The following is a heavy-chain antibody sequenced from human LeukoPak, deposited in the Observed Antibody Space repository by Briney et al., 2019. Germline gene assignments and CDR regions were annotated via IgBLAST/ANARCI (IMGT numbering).Heavy chain of an antibody. D-gene: IGHD4-17*01. Sequence: SETLSLTCTVSGASISGYYWSWIRQPPGKGLEWFGYIYHTGSTNYNPSLKSRVTLSLDTSRKQFSLKLSSVTAADTAVYYCARIMNYGAYLYYGLDVWGQGTTVTVSS. V-gene: IGHV4-59*01. J-gene: IGHJ6*02. CDR1: GASISGYY. CDR2: IYHTGST. CDR3: ARIMNYGAYLYYGLDV.